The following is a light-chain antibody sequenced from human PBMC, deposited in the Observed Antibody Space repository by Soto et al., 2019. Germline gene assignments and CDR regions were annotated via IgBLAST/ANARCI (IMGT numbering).Light chain of an antibody. CDR3: HQYVDSPQT. J-gene: IGKJ5*01. Sequence: EIVLTQSPDTVSLSPGERATLSCRASQSISSSFLAWYRVKPGQTPRLLIHAASTGATGIPARFRGSGSGTNFTLTISSLEPEDSAVYFCHQYVDSPQTFGQGTRLEI. CDR2: AAS. CDR1: QSISSSF. V-gene: IGKV3-20*01.